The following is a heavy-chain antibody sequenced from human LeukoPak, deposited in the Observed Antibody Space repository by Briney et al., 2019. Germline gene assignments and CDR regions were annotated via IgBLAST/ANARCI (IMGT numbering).Heavy chain of an antibody. CDR3: ARAVTTDYKDAFDI. CDR2: INPSSGST. D-gene: IGHD4-17*01. Sequence: ASVKVSCKASGYTFTSYYMHWVRQAPGQGLEWMGIINPSSGSTSYAQKFHGRVAMIRDTSTSTVYMELSSLRSEDTAVYYCARAVTTDYKDAFDIWGQGTMVTVSS. J-gene: IGHJ3*02. V-gene: IGHV1-46*01. CDR1: GYTFTSYY.